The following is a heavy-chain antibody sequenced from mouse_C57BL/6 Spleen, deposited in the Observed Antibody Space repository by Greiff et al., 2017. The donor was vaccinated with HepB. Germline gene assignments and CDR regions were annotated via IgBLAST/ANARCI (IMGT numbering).Heavy chain of an antibody. CDR2: ISSGSSTI. V-gene: IGHV5-17*01. CDR3: ANMRGDY. J-gene: IGHJ4*01. CDR1: GFTFSDYG. Sequence: EVQLQQSGGGLVKPGGSLKLSCAASGFTFSDYGMHWVRQAPEKGLEWVAYISSGSSTIYYADTVKGRFTISRDNAKNTLFLQMTSLRSEDTAMYYCANMRGDYWGQGTSVTVSS.